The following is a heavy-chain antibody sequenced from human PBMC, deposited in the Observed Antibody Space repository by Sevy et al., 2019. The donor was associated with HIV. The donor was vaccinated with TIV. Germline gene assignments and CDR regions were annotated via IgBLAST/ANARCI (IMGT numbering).Heavy chain of an antibody. CDR1: GYTFTRYW. J-gene: IGHJ4*02. CDR3: ARLFARSGYYTPTYYFDS. D-gene: IGHD3-22*01. CDR2: IYPGDSTT. Sequence: GESLKISCKASGYTFTRYWFGWVRQMPGKGLEWMGIIYPGDSTTRYSPSFQGQVTISADKSISTAYLQWSSLKASDTAMFYYARLFARSGYYTPTYYFDSRGQGTLVTVSS. V-gene: IGHV5-51*01.